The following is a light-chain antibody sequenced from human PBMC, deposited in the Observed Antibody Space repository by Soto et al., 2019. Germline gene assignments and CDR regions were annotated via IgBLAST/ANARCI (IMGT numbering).Light chain of an antibody. V-gene: IGKV3-15*01. CDR2: GAS. Sequence: EIVMTQSPATLSVSPGERATLSCRASQSVSSNLAWYQQKPGQAPSLLIYGASTRATGIPARFSGSGSGTEFTLTISSLQSEDFAVYYCQQYHNWPPFTFGPGTKVDIK. J-gene: IGKJ3*01. CDR1: QSVSSN. CDR3: QQYHNWPPFT.